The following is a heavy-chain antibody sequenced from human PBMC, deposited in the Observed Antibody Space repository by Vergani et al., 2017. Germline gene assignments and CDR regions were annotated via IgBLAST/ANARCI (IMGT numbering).Heavy chain of an antibody. V-gene: IGHV3-23*04. CDR3: AKGGWNNFFGP. Sequence: EQLVESGGGLVQPGGSLRLSCAVSGYIFSSDAMSWVRQAPGRAPEWVSIINTNGDHTKYADAVKGRFTITRDNSRSILYLQMDSLRLEDTATYYCAKGGWNNFFGPWGRGALVIVSP. J-gene: IGHJ5*02. D-gene: IGHD1/OR15-1a*01. CDR2: INTNGDHT. CDR1: GYIFSSDA.